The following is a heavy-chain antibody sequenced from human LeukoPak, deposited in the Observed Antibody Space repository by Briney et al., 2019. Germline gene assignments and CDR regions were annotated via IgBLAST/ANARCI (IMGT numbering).Heavy chain of an antibody. V-gene: IGHV4-59*08. CDR3: ARSIAAAPYYFDY. J-gene: IGHJ4*02. D-gene: IGHD6-13*01. Sequence: SETLSLTCTVSGGSLSSYYWSWIRQLPGKALEWIAYIYSSGNANYNPSLKSRVTISVDTSKNQVSLTLGSLTAADTAVYYCARSIAAAPYYFDYWGQGTLVTVSS. CDR1: GGSLSSYY. CDR2: IYSSGNA.